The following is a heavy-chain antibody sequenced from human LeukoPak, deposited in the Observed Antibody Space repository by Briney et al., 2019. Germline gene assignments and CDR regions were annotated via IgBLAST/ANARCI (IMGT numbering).Heavy chain of an antibody. Sequence: GGCLSLACAVSGFTSSSFWIGWVRPAPGGGLGWVANIMQDGSEKYYVDSGKRRFTISRDNAKHSLYLQMNSLRAEDTAVYYCARGYNNYGYVFDIWGQGTVVTVSS. CDR1: GFTSSSFW. V-gene: IGHV3-7*01. CDR3: ARGYNNYGYVFDI. J-gene: IGHJ3*02. CDR2: IMQDGSEK. D-gene: IGHD4-11*01.